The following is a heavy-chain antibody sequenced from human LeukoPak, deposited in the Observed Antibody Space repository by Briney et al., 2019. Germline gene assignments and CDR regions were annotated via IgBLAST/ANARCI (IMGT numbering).Heavy chain of an antibody. CDR2: IYHSGST. V-gene: IGHV4-30-2*01. D-gene: IGHD3-16*01. CDR1: GGSISGGGYS. CDR3: ARSLSPDLYYFDY. J-gene: IGHJ4*02. Sequence: SETLSLTCAVSGGSISGGGYSWSWIRQPPGKGLEWIGYIYHSGSTYYNPSLKSRVTISVDRSKNQFSLKLSSVTAADTAVYYCARSLSPDLYYFDYWGQGTLVTVSS.